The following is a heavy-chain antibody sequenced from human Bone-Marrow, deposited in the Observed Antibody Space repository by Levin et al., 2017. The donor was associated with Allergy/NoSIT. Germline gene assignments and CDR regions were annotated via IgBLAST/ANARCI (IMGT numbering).Heavy chain of an antibody. Sequence: NESGPTLVKPTQTLTLTCTFSGFSLSTTGMRVSWVRQPPGKALEWLARIDWDDDKFYSTSLETRLTISKDTSKNQVVLTMTDMDPVDTATYYCARGGGDYWGQGILVTVSS. V-gene: IGHV2-70*04. CDR3: ARGGGDY. CDR1: GFSLSTTGMR. CDR2: IDWDDDK. J-gene: IGHJ4*02. D-gene: IGHD3-16*01.